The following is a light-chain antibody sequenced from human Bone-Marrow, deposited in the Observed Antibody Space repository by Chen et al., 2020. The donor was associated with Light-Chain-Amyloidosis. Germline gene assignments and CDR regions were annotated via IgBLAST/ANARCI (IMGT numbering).Light chain of an antibody. CDR2: RDT. CDR3: QSADSSGTYEVI. J-gene: IGLJ2*01. Sequence: SYALTQPPAGSVSPVQTAMTTCFGDDLPTKYAYWYQQKPGQAPVLVIHRDTERPSGISERFSGSSSGTTATLTISGVQAEDEADYHCQSADSSGTYEVIFGGGTKLTVL. CDR1: DLPTKY. V-gene: IGLV3-25*03.